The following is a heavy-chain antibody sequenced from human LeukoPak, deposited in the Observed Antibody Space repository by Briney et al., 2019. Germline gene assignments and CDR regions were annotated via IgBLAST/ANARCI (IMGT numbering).Heavy chain of an antibody. CDR2: ITSSSSYI. Sequence: PGGSLRLSCAASGFTISTDNMNWVRQAPGKGLEWVSSITSSSSYIYYADSVKGRFTISRDNAKNSLYLQMSSLRAEDTAVYYCARVPYGAQDYWGQGTLVTVSS. CDR3: ARVPYGAQDY. V-gene: IGHV3-21*01. CDR1: GFTISTDN. D-gene: IGHD4-17*01. J-gene: IGHJ4*02.